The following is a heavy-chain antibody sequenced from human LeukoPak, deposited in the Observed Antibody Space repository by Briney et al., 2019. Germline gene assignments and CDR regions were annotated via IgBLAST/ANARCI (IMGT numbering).Heavy chain of an antibody. CDR1: GFTFSSYT. J-gene: IGHJ4*02. CDR2: ISTSSPYI. CDR3: ARGTLNIPGEHGAFDY. V-gene: IGHV3-21*01. D-gene: IGHD1-14*01. Sequence: PGGSLRLSCAASGFTFSSYTVNWVRQAPGKGLEWVSSISTSSPYIYYADSLKGRFTVSRDNARNSLYLQMSSLRADDTAVYYCARGTLNIPGEHGAFDYWGQGTLVTVSS.